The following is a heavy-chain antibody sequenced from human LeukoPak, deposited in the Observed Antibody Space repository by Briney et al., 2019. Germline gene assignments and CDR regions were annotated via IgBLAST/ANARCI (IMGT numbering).Heavy chain of an antibody. CDR3: ARMALDGGDSIGFDS. V-gene: IGHV1-2*02. Sequence: ASVKVSCKASGYTFTDYFIHWARQAPGQGLEWMGWINPNIGDASYAQKFQDRVTMTRDWSINTAYMELSRLTSDDTAVYYCARMALDGGDSIGFDSWGQGTLVTVSS. J-gene: IGHJ5*01. D-gene: IGHD2-21*02. CDR1: GYTFTDYF. CDR2: INPNIGDA.